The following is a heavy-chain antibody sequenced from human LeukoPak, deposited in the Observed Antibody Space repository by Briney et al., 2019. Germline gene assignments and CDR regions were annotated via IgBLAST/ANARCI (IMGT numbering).Heavy chain of an antibody. CDR1: GLTFSSYE. CDR3: ARDWRDSSGKFPNDAFDI. J-gene: IGHJ3*02. Sequence: GGSLRLSCAASGLTFSSYEMNWVRQAPGKGLEWVSYISSSGSTIYYADSVKGRFTISRDNAKNSLYLQMNSLRAEDTAVYYCARDWRDSSGKFPNDAFDIWGQGTMVTVSS. V-gene: IGHV3-48*03. CDR2: ISSSGSTI. D-gene: IGHD3-22*01.